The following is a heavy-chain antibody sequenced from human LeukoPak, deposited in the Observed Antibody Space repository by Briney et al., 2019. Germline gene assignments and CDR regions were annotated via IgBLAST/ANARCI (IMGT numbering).Heavy chain of an antibody. CDR2: IYNDGSKT. CDR3: ARDGAYTIDY. Sequence: GGSLRLSCVASGFTFSNHWMHWVRHTPEKGLVWVSRIYNDGSKTTYADSVKGRFTISRDNAKNTVYLQMNSLRAEDTAVYYCARDGAYTIDYWGQGTLVTVSS. D-gene: IGHD3-16*01. V-gene: IGHV3-74*01. J-gene: IGHJ4*02. CDR1: GFTFSNHW.